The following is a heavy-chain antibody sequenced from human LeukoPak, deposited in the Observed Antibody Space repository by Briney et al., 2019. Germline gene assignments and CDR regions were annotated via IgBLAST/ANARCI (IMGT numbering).Heavy chain of an antibody. CDR1: GFTFSTYG. CDR2: ISHHGSNK. D-gene: IGHD1-26*01. J-gene: IGHJ4*02. CDR3: AKISGSYEVDY. Sequence: QTGRSLRLSCVASGFTFSTYGMNWVRQAPGKGLEWVAVISHHGSNKFYADSVKGRFTISRDNSKNTLYLQMNSLRAEDTAVYYCAKISGSYEVDYWGQGTLVTVSS. V-gene: IGHV3-30*18.